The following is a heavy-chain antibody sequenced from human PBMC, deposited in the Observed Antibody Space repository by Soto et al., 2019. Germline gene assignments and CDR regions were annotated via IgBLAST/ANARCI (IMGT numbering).Heavy chain of an antibody. CDR3: ARAVAAAGTTGVHYGMDV. CDR1: GGSISSYY. CDR2: IYYSGST. V-gene: IGHV4-59*01. Sequence: SETLSLTCTVSGGSISSYYWIWIRQPPGKGLEWIGYIYYSGSTNYNPSLKSRVTISVDTSKNQFSLKLSSVTAADTAVYYCARAVAAAGTTGVHYGMDVWGQGTTVTVSS. D-gene: IGHD6-13*01. J-gene: IGHJ6*02.